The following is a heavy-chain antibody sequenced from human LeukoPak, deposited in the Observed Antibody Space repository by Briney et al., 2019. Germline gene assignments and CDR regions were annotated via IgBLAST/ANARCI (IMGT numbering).Heavy chain of an antibody. J-gene: IGHJ4*02. CDR2: IYTSGST. CDR1: GGSFSGYY. V-gene: IGHV4-4*07. D-gene: IGHD3-22*01. CDR3: ARDRYYYDSSGYYSSFGFDY. Sequence: SETLSLTCAVYGGSFSGYYWSWIRQPAGKGLEWIGRIYTSGSTNYNPSLKSRVTMSVDTSKNQFSLKLSSVTAADTAVYYCARDRYYYDSSGYYSSFGFDYWGQGTLVTVSS.